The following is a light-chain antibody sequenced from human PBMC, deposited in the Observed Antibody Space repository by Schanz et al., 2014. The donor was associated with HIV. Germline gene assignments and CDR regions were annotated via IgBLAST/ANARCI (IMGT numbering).Light chain of an antibody. CDR1: SGDVGPYDY. Sequence: QSVLTQPASVSGSPGQSITISCTGSSGDVGPYDYVSWYQQHPGQAPKLLIYDVTYRPSGISNRFSGSKSAYTASLTISGLQPEDEADYYCSSYTRSGTHVFGTGTKLTVL. J-gene: IGLJ1*01. CDR3: SSYTRSGTHV. CDR2: DVT. V-gene: IGLV2-14*03.